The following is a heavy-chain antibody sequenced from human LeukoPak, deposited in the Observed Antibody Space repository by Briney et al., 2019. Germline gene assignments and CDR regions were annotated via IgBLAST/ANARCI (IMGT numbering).Heavy chain of an antibody. V-gene: IGHV1-8*01. CDR1: GYTFTSYD. CDR3: ARTWGHSGYDPDKYYFDY. D-gene: IGHD5-12*01. Sequence: ASVKVSCKASGYTFTSYDINWVRQATGQGLEWMGWMNPNSGNTGYAQKFQGRVTMTRNTSISTAYMELSSLRSEDTAVYYCARTWGHSGYDPDKYYFDYWGQGTLVTVSS. CDR2: MNPNSGNT. J-gene: IGHJ4*02.